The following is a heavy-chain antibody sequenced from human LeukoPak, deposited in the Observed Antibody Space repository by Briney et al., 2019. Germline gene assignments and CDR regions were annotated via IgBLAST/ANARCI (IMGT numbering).Heavy chain of an antibody. V-gene: IGHV3-23*01. CDR1: GFTFSSYA. CDR2: ISGSGGNT. D-gene: IGHD2-2*01. CDR3: AKGSVIPAATYYFDY. Sequence: QPGGSLRLSCAASGFTFSSYAMSWVRQAPGKGLEWVSAISGSGGNTYYADSVKGRFTISRDNSKNMLYLQMNSLRAEDTAVYYCAKGSVIPAATYYFDYWGQGTLVTVSS. J-gene: IGHJ4*02.